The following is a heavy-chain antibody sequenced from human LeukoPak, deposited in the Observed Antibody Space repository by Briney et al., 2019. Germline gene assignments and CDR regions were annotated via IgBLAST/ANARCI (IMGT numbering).Heavy chain of an antibody. J-gene: IGHJ3*02. CDR3: ARARLGDAFDI. V-gene: IGHV1-46*01. Sequence: ASVKVSCKASGYTFTSYYMHWVRQAPGQGLEWMGIINPSGGSTSYAQKFQGRVTMTMDMSTSTVYMELSSLRSEDTAVYYCARARLGDAFDIWGQGTMVTVSS. D-gene: IGHD6-19*01. CDR1: GYTFTSYY. CDR2: INPSGGST.